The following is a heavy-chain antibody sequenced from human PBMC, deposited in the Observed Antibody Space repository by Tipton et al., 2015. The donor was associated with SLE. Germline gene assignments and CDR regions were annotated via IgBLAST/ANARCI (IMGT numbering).Heavy chain of an antibody. Sequence: TLSLTCAVYGGSFSDYYWTWIRQPPGKGLEWIGEINHSGSTNYNPSLKSRVTISVDTSKNQFSLRLSSVTAADTAVYFCARQTTEAGVVGYFFDYWGQGTLVIVPS. V-gene: IGHV4-34*01. D-gene: IGHD6-19*01. CDR3: ARQTTEAGVVGYFFDY. J-gene: IGHJ4*02. CDR2: INHSGST. CDR1: GGSFSDYY.